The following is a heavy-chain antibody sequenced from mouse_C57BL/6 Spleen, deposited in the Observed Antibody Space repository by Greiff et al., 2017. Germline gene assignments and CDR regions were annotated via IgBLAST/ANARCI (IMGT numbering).Heavy chain of an antibody. J-gene: IGHJ4*01. V-gene: IGHV5-4*03. D-gene: IGHD1-1*01. CDR1: GFTFSSYA. Sequence: EVKLVESGGGLVKPGGSLKLSCAASGFTFSSYAMSWVRQTPEKRLEWVATISDGGSYTYYPDNVKGRFTISRDNAKNNLYLQMSHLKSEDTAMYYCARATVVSYYAMDYWGQGTSVTVSS. CDR3: ARATVVSYYAMDY. CDR2: ISDGGSYT.